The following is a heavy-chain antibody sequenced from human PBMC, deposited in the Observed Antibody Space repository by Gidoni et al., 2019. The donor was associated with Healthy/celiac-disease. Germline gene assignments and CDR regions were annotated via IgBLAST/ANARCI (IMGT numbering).Heavy chain of an antibody. Sequence: EVQLVESGGGLVQPGGSLRLSCAASGFTFRSYWMSWVRQAPGKGLEWVANIKQDGSEKYYVDSVKGRFTISRDNAKNSLYLQMNSLRAEDTAVYYCARDHMIVVGLDAFDIWGQGTMVTVSS. CDR3: ARDHMIVVGLDAFDI. V-gene: IGHV3-7*01. J-gene: IGHJ3*02. CDR2: IKQDGSEK. D-gene: IGHD3-22*01. CDR1: GFTFRSYW.